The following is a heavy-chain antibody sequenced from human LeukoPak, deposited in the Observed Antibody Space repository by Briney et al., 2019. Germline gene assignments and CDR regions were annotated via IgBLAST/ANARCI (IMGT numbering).Heavy chain of an antibody. V-gene: IGHV3-7*01. CDR2: IKPDGSEK. J-gene: IGHJ5*01. CDR3: VRGGTYWTVS. Sequence: GGSLRLSCAASGFVFSASYMIWVRKAPGKGLEWVATIKPDGSEKYHVDSVSGRFTISRDNTNDSLFLQMNSLRVDDTAVYYCVRGGTYWTVSWGQGTLANVS. CDR1: GFVFSASY.